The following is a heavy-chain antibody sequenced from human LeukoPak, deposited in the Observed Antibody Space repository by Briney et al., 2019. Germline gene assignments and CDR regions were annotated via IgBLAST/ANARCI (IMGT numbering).Heavy chain of an antibody. V-gene: IGHV3-30-3*01. CDR2: ISYDGSNK. J-gene: IGHJ6*02. Sequence: PGGSLRLSCAASGFTFSSYAMHWVRQAPGKGLEWVAVISYDGSNKYYADSVKGRSTISRDNSKNTLYLQMNSLRAEDTAVYYCARALISSIVGATDYYYGMDVWGQGTTVTVSS. CDR1: GFTFSSYA. D-gene: IGHD1-26*01. CDR3: ARALISSIVGATDYYYGMDV.